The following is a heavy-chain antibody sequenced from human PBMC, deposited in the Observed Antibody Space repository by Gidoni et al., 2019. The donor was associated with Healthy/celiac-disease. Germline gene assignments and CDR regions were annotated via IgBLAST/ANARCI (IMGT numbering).Heavy chain of an antibody. V-gene: IGHV4-31*03. J-gene: IGHJ5*02. CDR1: CGSVSSGGYY. CDR3: ARGWGTTVVGSGWFDP. CDR2: IYYSGST. D-gene: IGHD4-17*01. Sequence: QVQLQESGPGLVKPSQTLSLTCPLPCGSVSSGGYYWSWIRQHPGKGLEWIGYIYYSGSTYYNPSLKSRVTISVDTSKNQFSLKLSSVTAADTAVYYCARGWGTTVVGSGWFDPWGQGTLVTVSS.